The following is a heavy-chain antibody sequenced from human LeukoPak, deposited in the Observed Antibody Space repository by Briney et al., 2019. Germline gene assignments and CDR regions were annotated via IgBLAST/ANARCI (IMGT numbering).Heavy chain of an antibody. CDR2: IYSGST. J-gene: IGHJ6*03. V-gene: IGHV4-59*01. D-gene: IGHD5-24*01. Sequence: PSETLSLTCTVSGGSISSYYWSWIRQPPGKRLEWIGYIYSGSTNYNPSLKSRVTISVDTSKNQFSLNLSSVTAADTAVYYCARDRRDGYNSYYYYYYYMDVWGKGTTVTVSS. CDR3: ARDRRDGYNSYYYYYYYMDV. CDR1: GGSISSYY.